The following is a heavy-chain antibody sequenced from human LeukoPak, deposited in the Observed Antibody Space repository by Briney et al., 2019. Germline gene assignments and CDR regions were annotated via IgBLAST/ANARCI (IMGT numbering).Heavy chain of an antibody. CDR1: GYSFTTYW. J-gene: IGHJ5*02. V-gene: IGHV5-51*01. CDR3: ARRAYGDYRFDP. Sequence: GESLKISCKASGYSFTTYWIAWLRRMPGKGLEWMGIIYPGDSDTRYSPSFQGQVTMSADKSISTAYLQWSSLKASDTAIYYCARRAYGDYRFDPWGQGTLVTVSS. CDR2: IYPGDSDT. D-gene: IGHD4-17*01.